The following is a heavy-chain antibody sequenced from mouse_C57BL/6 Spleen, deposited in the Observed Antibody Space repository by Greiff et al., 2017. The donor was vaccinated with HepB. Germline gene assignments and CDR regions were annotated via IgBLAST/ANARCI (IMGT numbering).Heavy chain of an antibody. CDR3: ASNLYNAMDY. J-gene: IGHJ4*01. D-gene: IGHD1-3*01. CDR2: IWSGGST. CDR1: GFSLTSYG. Sequence: VQLQQSGPGLVQPSQSLSITCTVSGFSLTSYGVHWVRQSPGKGLEWLGVIWSGGSTDYNAAFISRLSISKDNSKSQVFFKMNSLQADDTAIYYWASNLYNAMDYWGQGTSVTVSS. V-gene: IGHV2-2*01.